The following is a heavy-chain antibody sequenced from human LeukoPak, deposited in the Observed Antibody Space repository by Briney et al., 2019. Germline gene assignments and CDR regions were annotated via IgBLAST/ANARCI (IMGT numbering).Heavy chain of an antibody. CDR1: GFTLRRHG. J-gene: IGHJ6*03. CDR2: MRYDGSNR. D-gene: IGHD3-9*01. Sequence: GGSLRLSCVASGFTLRRHGMQWVRQAPGKGLEWVAFMRYDGSNRNYADSVKGRFTISRDNSKNTLYLQMNSLRAEDTAVYYCAKGVKVPLLRYFSYYMDVWGKGTTVTISS. CDR3: AKGVKVPLLRYFSYYMDV. V-gene: IGHV3-30*02.